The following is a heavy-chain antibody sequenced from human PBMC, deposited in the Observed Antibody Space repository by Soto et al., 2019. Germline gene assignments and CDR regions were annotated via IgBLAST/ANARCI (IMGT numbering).Heavy chain of an antibody. Sequence: SETLSLACTVSGGTISSGGYYWSWIRQHPGKGLEWIGYIYYSGSTYYNPSLKSRVTISVDTSKNQFSLKLSSVTAADTAVYYCARARISQWLPNRVNVSNWFDPWGQGTLVTVSS. CDR1: GGTISSGGYY. D-gene: IGHD3-22*01. CDR3: ARARISQWLPNRVNVSNWFDP. CDR2: IYYSGST. V-gene: IGHV4-31*03. J-gene: IGHJ5*02.